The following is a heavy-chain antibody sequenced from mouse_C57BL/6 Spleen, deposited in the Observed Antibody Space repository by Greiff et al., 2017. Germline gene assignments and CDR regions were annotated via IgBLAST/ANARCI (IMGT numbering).Heavy chain of an antibody. J-gene: IGHJ2*01. CDR1: GYAFSSSW. D-gene: IGHD2-3*01. CDR3: ARVGGDGYYDYFDY. CDR2: IYPGDGDT. Sequence: VQLQQSGPELVKPGASVKISCKASGYAFSSSWMNWVKQRPGKGLEWIGRIYPGDGDTNYNGKFKGKATLTADKSSSTAYMQLSSRTSEDSAVYFCARVGGDGYYDYFDYWGQGTTLTVSS. V-gene: IGHV1-82*01.